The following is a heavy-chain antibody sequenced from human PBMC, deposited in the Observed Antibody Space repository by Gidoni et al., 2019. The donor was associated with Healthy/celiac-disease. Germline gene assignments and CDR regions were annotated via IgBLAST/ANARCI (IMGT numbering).Heavy chain of an antibody. D-gene: IGHD6-13*01. CDR1: GGPLSSRSYY. Sequence: QLQLQESGPGLVKPSETLSLTCTVSGGPLSSRSYYWGWIRQPPGKGLEWIGSIYYSGSTYYNPSLKSRVTISVDTSKNQFSLKLSSVTAADTAVYYCARRVRIAAAMGHWFDPWGQGTLVTVSS. V-gene: IGHV4-39*01. J-gene: IGHJ5*02. CDR2: IYYSGST. CDR3: ARRVRIAAAMGHWFDP.